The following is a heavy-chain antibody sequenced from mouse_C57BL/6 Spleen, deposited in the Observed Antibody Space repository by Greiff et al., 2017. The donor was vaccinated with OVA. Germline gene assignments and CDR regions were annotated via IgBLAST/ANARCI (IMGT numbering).Heavy chain of an antibody. Sequence: QVQLQQSGPGLVQPSQRLSITCTVSGFSLTSYGVHWVRQSPGKGLEWLGVIWSGGSTDYNAAFISRLSISKDNSKSQVFFKMNSLQADDTAIYYCARRGDDGYYVDYAMDYWGQGTSVTVSS. CDR2: IWSGGST. CDR1: GFSLTSYG. V-gene: IGHV2-2*01. D-gene: IGHD2-3*01. J-gene: IGHJ4*01. CDR3: ARRGDDGYYVDYAMDY.